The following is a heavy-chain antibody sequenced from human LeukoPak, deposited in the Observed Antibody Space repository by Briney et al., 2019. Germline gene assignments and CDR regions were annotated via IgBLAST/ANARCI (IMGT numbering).Heavy chain of an antibody. CDR2: ISSSSSYI. D-gene: IGHD5-18*01. V-gene: IGHV3-21*01. Sequence: GGSLRLSCAASGFTFSSYSMNWVRQAPGKGLEWASSISSSSSYIYYADSVKGRFTISRDNAKNSLYLQMNSLRAEDTAVYYCARDPGTAMADYWGQGTLVTVSS. CDR1: GFTFSSYS. CDR3: ARDPGTAMADY. J-gene: IGHJ4*02.